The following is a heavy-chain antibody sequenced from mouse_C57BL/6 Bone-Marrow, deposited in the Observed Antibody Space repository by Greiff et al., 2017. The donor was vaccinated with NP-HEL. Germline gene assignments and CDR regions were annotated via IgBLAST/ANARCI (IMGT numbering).Heavy chain of an antibody. J-gene: IGHJ2*01. Sequence: QVQLQQPGAELVKPGASVKLSCKASGYTFTSYWMHWVKQRPGQGLEWIGMIHPNSGSTNYNEKFKSKATLTVDKSSSTAYMQLSSLTSEDSAVYYCARRDCDCYFDYWGQGTTLTVSS. CDR2: IHPNSGST. CDR1: GYTFTSYW. CDR3: ARRDCDCYFDY. V-gene: IGHV1-64*01.